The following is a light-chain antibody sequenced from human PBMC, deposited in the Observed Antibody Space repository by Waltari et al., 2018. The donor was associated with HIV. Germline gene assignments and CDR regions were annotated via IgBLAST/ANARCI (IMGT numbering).Light chain of an antibody. Sequence: QSVLAQPPSASGTPGQRVTISCTGSRSNIGSNPVSWFQHLPGTAPKLLIHMNDQRPSGVPDRFSGSKSGTSAALAIRGLRSEDEAHYYCATWDASLSRWVFGGGTKLTVL. V-gene: IGLV1-47*01. CDR1: RSNIGSNP. CDR2: MND. J-gene: IGLJ3*02. CDR3: ATWDASLSRWV.